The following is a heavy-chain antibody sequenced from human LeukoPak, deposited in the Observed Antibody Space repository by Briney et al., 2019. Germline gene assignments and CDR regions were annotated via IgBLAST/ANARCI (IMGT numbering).Heavy chain of an antibody. V-gene: IGHV1-69*05. Sequence: GSSVKVSCKASGGTFSSYAISWVRQAPGQGLEWMGGIIPIFGTANYAQKFQGRVTITTDESTSTAYMELSSLRSEDTAVYYCARRDGYNYNDAFDIWGQGTMVTVSS. D-gene: IGHD5-24*01. CDR2: IIPIFGTA. J-gene: IGHJ3*02. CDR1: GGTFSSYA. CDR3: ARRDGYNYNDAFDI.